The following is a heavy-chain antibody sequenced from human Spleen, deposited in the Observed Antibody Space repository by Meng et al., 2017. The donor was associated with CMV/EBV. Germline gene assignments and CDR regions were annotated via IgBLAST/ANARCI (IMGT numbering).Heavy chain of an antibody. Sequence: GESLKISCAASGFIFNNYAMNWVRQAPGKGLEWVSSISSSSSYIYYADSVKGRFTISRDNAKNSLFLQMNSLRAEDTAVYYCATSRTFDYWGQGTLVTVSS. CDR1: GFIFNNYA. CDR2: ISSSSSYI. J-gene: IGHJ4*02. V-gene: IGHV3-21*01. D-gene: IGHD1-14*01. CDR3: ATSRTFDY.